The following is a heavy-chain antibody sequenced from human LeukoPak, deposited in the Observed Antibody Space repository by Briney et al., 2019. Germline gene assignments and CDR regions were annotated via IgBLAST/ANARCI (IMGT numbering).Heavy chain of an antibody. D-gene: IGHD3-22*01. V-gene: IGHV4-39*07. J-gene: IGHJ5*02. Sequence: SETLSLTCTVSGGSISSSSYYWGWIRQPPGTGLEWIGSIYYSGSTYYNPSLKSRVTISVDTSKNQFSLKLSSVTAADTAVYYCARDTHYDSSGYRVPWFDPWGQGTLVTVSS. CDR2: IYYSGST. CDR1: GGSISSSSYY. CDR3: ARDTHYDSSGYRVPWFDP.